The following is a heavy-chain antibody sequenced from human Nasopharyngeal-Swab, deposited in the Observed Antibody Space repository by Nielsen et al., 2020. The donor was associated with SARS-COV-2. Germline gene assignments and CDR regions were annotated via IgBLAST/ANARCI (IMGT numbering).Heavy chain of an antibody. CDR3: ARVSGYDLLEVYYYYYMDV. D-gene: IGHD5-12*01. J-gene: IGHJ6*03. CDR1: GFTFSSYS. V-gene: IGHV3-21*01. Sequence: GESLKISCAASGFTFSSYSMNWVRQAPGKGLEWVSSISSSSSYIYYADSVKGRFTISRDNAKNSLYLQMNSLRAEDTAVYYCARVSGYDLLEVYYYYYMDVWGKGTTVTVSS. CDR2: ISSSSSYI.